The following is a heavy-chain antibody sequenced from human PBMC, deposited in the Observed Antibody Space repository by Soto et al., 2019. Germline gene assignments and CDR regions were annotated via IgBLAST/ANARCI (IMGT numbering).Heavy chain of an antibody. CDR1: GDTFITHT. J-gene: IGHJ6*03. Sequence: HVQLLQSGAEVKMPGSSVKVSCHASGDTFITHTITWLRQAPGQGLELVGRIIPLLGRKDYAQKFQSRVVITAHKTSSTTSMILSRLRSEDTPLSDGARDQHCSVSTCFGYPDVWGTGTSVTISS. CDR2: IIPLLGRK. V-gene: IGHV1-69*08. CDR3: ARDQHCSVSTCFGYPDV. D-gene: IGHD3-22*01.